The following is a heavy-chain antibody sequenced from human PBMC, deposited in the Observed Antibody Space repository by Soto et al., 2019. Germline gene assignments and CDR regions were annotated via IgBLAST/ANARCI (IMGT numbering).Heavy chain of an antibody. D-gene: IGHD3-3*01. CDR3: ARVIWSGHLTSDL. V-gene: IGHV3-48*02. CDR1: GFTFSSNS. J-gene: IGHJ5*02. CDR2: ISSSSSTI. Sequence: EVQVVESGGGLVQPGGSLSLSCAASGFTFSSNSMKWVRQAPGKGLEWISYISSSSSTIYADSVKGRFTISRDNAKNSLYLQMNSLRDEDTAVYYCARVIWSGHLTSDLWGQGTLVTVSS.